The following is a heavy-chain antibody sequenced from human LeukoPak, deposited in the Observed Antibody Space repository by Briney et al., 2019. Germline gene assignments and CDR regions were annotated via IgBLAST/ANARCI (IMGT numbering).Heavy chain of an antibody. J-gene: IGHJ4*02. CDR2: IHHSGNT. Sequence: PSETLSLTCTVSGGSISISSSYWGWIRQPPGKGLAWIGSIHHSGNTYYNPSLKSRVIISVDTSKNQFSLKVTSVTAADTAVYYCARTRPLFYWGPGTLVTVSS. D-gene: IGHD3-10*01. CDR3: ARTRPLFY. CDR1: GGSISISSSY. V-gene: IGHV4-39*01.